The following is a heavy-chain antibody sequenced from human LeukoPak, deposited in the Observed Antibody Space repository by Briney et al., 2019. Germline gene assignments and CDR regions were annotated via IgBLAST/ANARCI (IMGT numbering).Heavy chain of an antibody. CDR1: GFTFSSYA. J-gene: IGHJ4*02. CDR2: ISGSGGST. D-gene: IGHD3-10*01. V-gene: IGHV3-23*01. CDR3: AKLVYYYGSGSYPPPPFDY. Sequence: GGSLRLSCAASGFTFSSYAMSWVRQAPGKGPEWVSAISGSGGSTYYADSVKGRFTISRDNSKNTLYLQMNSLRAEDTAVYYCAKLVYYYGSGSYPPPPFDYWGQGTLVTVSS.